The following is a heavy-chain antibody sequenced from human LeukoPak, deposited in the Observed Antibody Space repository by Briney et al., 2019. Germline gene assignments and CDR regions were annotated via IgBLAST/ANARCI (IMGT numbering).Heavy chain of an antibody. CDR3: ARGDLVRGYYYMDV. V-gene: IGHV1-2*02. Sequence: ASVKVSCKASGYTFTGYYMHWVRQAPGQGLEWMGWINPNSGGTNHAQKFQGRVTMTRDTSISTAYMELTSLRSDGTAVYYCARGDLVRGYYYMDVWGKGTTVTVSS. CDR2: INPNSGGT. CDR1: GYTFTGYY. J-gene: IGHJ6*04. D-gene: IGHD2-21*01.